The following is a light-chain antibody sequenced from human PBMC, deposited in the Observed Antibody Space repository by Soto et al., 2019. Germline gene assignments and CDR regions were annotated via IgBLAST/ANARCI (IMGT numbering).Light chain of an antibody. Sequence: DIQMTQSPSSVSASVGDRVTITCRASQDISKWLTWYQQTPGKAPKLLIYTASTLQSGVPSRFSGSGSGTDFTLTINSLQPEDFANYFCQQGNSYPLTFGGGTKVEIK. CDR2: TAS. V-gene: IGKV1-12*01. CDR3: QQGNSYPLT. CDR1: QDISKW. J-gene: IGKJ4*01.